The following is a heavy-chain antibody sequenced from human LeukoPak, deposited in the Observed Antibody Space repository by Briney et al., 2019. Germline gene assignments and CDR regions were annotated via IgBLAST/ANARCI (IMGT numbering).Heavy chain of an antibody. J-gene: IGHJ4*02. Sequence: SETLSLTSTVSGGSISINSYYWAWIRQPPGKGLEWIGSIYYTGTTYYNPSLKNRVTISVDTSNNQFSLRLTSVTAADTAVYYCTRDVSVGATYAFDYWGQGTLVTVSS. CDR3: TRDVSVGATYAFDY. CDR2: IYYTGTT. CDR1: GGSISINSYY. D-gene: IGHD1-26*01. V-gene: IGHV4-39*07.